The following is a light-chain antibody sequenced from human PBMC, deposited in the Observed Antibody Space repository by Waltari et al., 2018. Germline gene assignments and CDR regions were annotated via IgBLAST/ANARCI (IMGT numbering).Light chain of an antibody. CDR3: QQYGTSPPVT. CDR2: GSS. J-gene: IGKJ4*01. CDR1: QSVRSSY. Sequence: IVWRHSPGTRSWSRGDRATLSCRASQSVRSSYLAWYQKKPGQAPRLLLYGSSSRATGLSDRLSGIGSGTYFPRTLSRLEPEEFAVYYCQQYGTSPPVTLGGGTKVEIK. V-gene: IGKV3-20*01.